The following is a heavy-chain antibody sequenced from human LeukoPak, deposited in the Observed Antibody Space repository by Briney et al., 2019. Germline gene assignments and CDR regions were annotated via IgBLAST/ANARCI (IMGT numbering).Heavy chain of an antibody. CDR3: AREAVDYGSGSYYKGYYFNY. J-gene: IGHJ4*02. CDR2: INPNSGGA. CDR1: GYTFTDYY. V-gene: IGHV1-2*02. D-gene: IGHD3-10*01. Sequence: ASAKVSCKAPGYTFTDYYMHWVRQAPGQGLEWMGWINPNSGGANYAQKFQGRVTMTRDTSISTAYMELSRLRSDDTAMYYCAREAVDYGSGSYYKGYYFNYWGQGTLVTVSS.